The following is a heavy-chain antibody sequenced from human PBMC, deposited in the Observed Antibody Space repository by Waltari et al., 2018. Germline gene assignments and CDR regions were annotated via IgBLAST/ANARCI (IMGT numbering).Heavy chain of an antibody. CDR2: IQPGDSDT. V-gene: IGHV5-51*01. CDR1: GYSFTSYW. J-gene: IGHJ2*01. CDR3: ARRRGSTSRYWYFDL. D-gene: IGHD2-2*01. Sequence: EVQLVQSGAEVKKPGESLKISCKGSGYSFTSYWIGWVRQMPGKGLEWMGIIQPGDSDTRYSPSFQSQVTISADKSISTAYLQWSSLKASDTAMYYCARRRGSTSRYWYFDLWGRGTLVTVSS.